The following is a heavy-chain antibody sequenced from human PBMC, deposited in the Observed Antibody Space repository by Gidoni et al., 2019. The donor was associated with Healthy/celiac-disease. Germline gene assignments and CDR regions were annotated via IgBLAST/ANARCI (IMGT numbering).Heavy chain of an antibody. CDR2: FDPEDGET. V-gene: IGHV1-24*01. J-gene: IGHJ4*02. Sequence: QVQLVQSGAEVKKPGASVKVSCKVSGYTLTELSMHWVRQAPGKGLEWMGVFDPEDGETIYAQKFQGRVTMTEDTSKDTAYMELSSLRSEDTAVYYCATVSPLMNTPGGLFDYWGQGTLVTVSS. CDR1: GYTLTELS. CDR3: ATVSPLMNTPGGLFDY. D-gene: IGHD2-15*01.